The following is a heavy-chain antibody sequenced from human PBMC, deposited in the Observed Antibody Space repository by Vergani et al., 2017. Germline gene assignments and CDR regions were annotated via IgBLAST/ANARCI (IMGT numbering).Heavy chain of an antibody. CDR1: GFTFSSYA. D-gene: IGHD1-26*01. CDR2: ISSNGGST. CDR3: VKDSSGSYTGPFDY. V-gene: IGHV3-64D*06. J-gene: IGHJ4*02. Sequence: EVQLVESGGGLVQPGGSLRLSCSASGFTFSSYAMHWVRQAPGKGLEYVSAISSNGGSTYYADSMKGRFTISRDNSKNTLYLQMSSLRAEDTAVYYCVKDSSGSYTGPFDYWGQGTLVTVSS.